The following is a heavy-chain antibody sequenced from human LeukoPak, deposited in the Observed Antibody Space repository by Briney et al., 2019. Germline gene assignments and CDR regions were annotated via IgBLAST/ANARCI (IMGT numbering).Heavy chain of an antibody. D-gene: IGHD3-3*01. Sequence: PSQTLSLTCTVSGGSVSSGSYYWSWLRQPPGKGLEWIGYIYYSGSTNYNPSLKSRVTISVDTSKNQFSLKLSSVTAADTAVYYCARSGPARFLEWLFARGDNYYYYGMDVWGQGTTVTVSS. CDR3: ARSGPARFLEWLFARGDNYYYYGMDV. V-gene: IGHV4-61*01. J-gene: IGHJ6*02. CDR1: GGSVSSGSYY. CDR2: IYYSGST.